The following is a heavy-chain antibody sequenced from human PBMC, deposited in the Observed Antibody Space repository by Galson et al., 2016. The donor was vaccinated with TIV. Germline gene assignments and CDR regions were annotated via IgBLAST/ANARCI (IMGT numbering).Heavy chain of an antibody. J-gene: IGHJ4*02. V-gene: IGHV3-48*03. D-gene: IGHD3-22*01. CDR3: AKMDSSGSYYARRFDF. Sequence: SLRLSCAASGFTFSSYEMNWVRQAPGKGLEWVSYIIDSGSSTYYADSVKGRFTVSRDNSKNTLYLQMNSLRAEDTAVYYCAKMDSSGSYYARRFDFWGQGTLVTVSS. CDR2: IIDSGSST. CDR1: GFTFSSYE.